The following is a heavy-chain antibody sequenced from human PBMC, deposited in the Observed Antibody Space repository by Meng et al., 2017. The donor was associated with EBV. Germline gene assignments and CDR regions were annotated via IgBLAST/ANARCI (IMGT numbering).Heavy chain of an antibody. CDR1: GYNFNNFG. Sequence: VQRVASGVEVIEPAHSLKVSCKGAGYNFNNFGISWWIHAPGQGLEWMRDITHVFGIANYAERFQGRVTISADTSTRTAYMDLRSLRSDDTAVYYCVRDLWLRIGECVWGQGTLVTVSS. V-gene: IGHV1-69*17. CDR3: VRDLWLRIGECV. J-gene: IGHJ4*02. CDR2: ITHVFGIA. D-gene: IGHD5-12*01.